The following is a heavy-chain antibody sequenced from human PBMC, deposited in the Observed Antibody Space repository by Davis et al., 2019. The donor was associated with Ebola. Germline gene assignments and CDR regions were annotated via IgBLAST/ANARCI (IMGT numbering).Heavy chain of an antibody. CDR3: AKDMVVAATIIGAFDI. Sequence: GGSLRLSCAASGFTFSSYGMHWVRQAPGKGLEWVAVISYDGSNKYYADSVKGRFTISRDNSKNTLYLQMNSLRAEDTAVYYCAKDMVVAATIIGAFDIWGQGTMVTVSS. D-gene: IGHD2-15*01. J-gene: IGHJ3*02. V-gene: IGHV3-30*18. CDR1: GFTFSSYG. CDR2: ISYDGSNK.